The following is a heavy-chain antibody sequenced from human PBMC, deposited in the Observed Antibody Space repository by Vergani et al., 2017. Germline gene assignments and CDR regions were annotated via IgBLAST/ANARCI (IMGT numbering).Heavy chain of an antibody. CDR1: GGSISSSSYY. V-gene: IGHV4-39*01. CDR2: IYYSGST. CDR3: AGPRATMVRXVFGGVIDQDAFDI. D-gene: IGHD3-16*02. Sequence: QLQLQESGPGLVKPSETLSLTCTVSGGSISSSSYYWGWIRQPPGKGLEWIGSIYYSGSTYYNPSLKSRVTISVDTSKNQFSLKLSSVTAADTAVYYCAGPRATMVRXVFGGVIDQDAFDIWGQGTMVTVSS. J-gene: IGHJ3*02.